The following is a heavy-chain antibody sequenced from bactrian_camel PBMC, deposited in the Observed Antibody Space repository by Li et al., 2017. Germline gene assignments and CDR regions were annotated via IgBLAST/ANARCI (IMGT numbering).Heavy chain of an antibody. Sequence: QLVESGGDSVQAGGSLRLSCAASGDTFRSNCLGWFRQGPGKEREGLATIDSDGTTSYADSVKGRFTISKDNAKNTLYLQMNSLKPEDTGIYYCAAGDQLRRGVCARPFGYRGQGTQVTVS. CDR2: IDSDGTT. CDR1: GDTFRSNC. D-gene: IGHD3*01. J-gene: IGHJ6*01. V-gene: IGHV3S53*01. CDR3: AAGDQLRRGVCARPFGY.